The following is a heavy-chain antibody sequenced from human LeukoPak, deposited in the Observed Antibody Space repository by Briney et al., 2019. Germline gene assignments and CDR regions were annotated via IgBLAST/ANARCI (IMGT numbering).Heavy chain of an antibody. Sequence: SETLSLTCAVYGGSFSGYYWSWLRQPPGKGLEWIGEIYHSGSTNYNPSLKSRVTISVDTSKNQFSLKLSSVTAADTAVYYCARHVRVWGSYRPYYGMDVWGQGTTVTVSS. CDR2: IYHSGST. V-gene: IGHV4-34*01. CDR1: GGSFSGYY. CDR3: ARHVRVWGSYRPYYGMDV. J-gene: IGHJ6*02. D-gene: IGHD3-16*02.